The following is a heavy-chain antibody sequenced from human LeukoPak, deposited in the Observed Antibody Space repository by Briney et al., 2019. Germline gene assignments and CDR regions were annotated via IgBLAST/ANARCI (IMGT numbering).Heavy chain of an antibody. CDR3: ARENWVYDGSLDY. D-gene: IGHD5/OR15-5a*01. J-gene: IGHJ4*02. CDR2: ISFDGSKR. CDR1: GFTFRTYG. V-gene: IGHV3-30*03. Sequence: PGRSLRLSCAASGFTFRTYGMHWVRQAPGKGLEWVAFISFDGSKRYFTDSVKGRFTISRDNAKSSLYLQMNSLRAEDTAVYFCARENWVYDGSLDYWGQGTLVTVSS.